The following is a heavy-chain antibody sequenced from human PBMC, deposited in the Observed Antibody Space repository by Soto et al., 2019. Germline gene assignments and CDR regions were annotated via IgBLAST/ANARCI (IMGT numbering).Heavy chain of an antibody. CDR2: IKQDGSEK. J-gene: IGHJ2*01. D-gene: IGHD2-8*01. Sequence: GGSLRLSCAAPGFTFSSYWMSWVRQAPGKGLEWVANIKQDGSEKYYVDSVKGRFTISRDNAKNSLHLQMNSLRAEDTAVYYCARDPILMGWYFDLWGRGTLVTVSS. CDR1: GFTFSSYW. CDR3: ARDPILMGWYFDL. V-gene: IGHV3-7*03.